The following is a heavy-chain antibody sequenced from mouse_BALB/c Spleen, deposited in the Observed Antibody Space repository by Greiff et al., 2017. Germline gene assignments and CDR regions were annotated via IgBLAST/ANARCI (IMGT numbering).Heavy chain of an antibody. CDR1: GYSITSGYY. Sequence: VQLKESGPGLVKPSQSLSLTCSVTGYSITSGYYWNWIRQFPGNKLEWMGYISYDGSNNYNPSLKNRISITRDTSKNQFFLKLNSVTTEDTATYYCALLLRPFDYWGQGTTLTVSS. J-gene: IGHJ2*01. CDR3: ALLLRPFDY. CDR2: ISYDGSN. V-gene: IGHV3-6*02. D-gene: IGHD1-1*01.